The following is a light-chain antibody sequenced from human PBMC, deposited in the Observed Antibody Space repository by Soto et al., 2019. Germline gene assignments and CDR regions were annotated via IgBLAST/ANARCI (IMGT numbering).Light chain of an antibody. CDR3: QLYDSLQLT. V-gene: IGKV1-33*01. CDR2: DAS. CDR1: EHINNY. J-gene: IGKJ4*01. Sequence: DIQMTQSPHSLSASVGDRVTITCQASEHINNYLNWYQQIPGKAPKLLIYDASNLAAGAPSRFSGSASGTSFTFAISRLPPDHVETYSFQLYDSLQLTLGAAPKV.